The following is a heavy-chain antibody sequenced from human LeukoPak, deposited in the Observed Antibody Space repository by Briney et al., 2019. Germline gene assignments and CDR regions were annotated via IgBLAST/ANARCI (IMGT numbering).Heavy chain of an antibody. Sequence: GGSLRLFCAASGFTFSSYAMSWVRQAPGKGLEWVSAISGSGGSTYYADSVKGRFTISRNNSKNTLYLQMNSLRAEDTAVYYCAKGPYSSSWSDYWGQGTLVTVSS. CDR2: ISGSGGST. CDR1: GFTFSSYA. J-gene: IGHJ4*02. V-gene: IGHV3-23*01. CDR3: AKGPYSSSWSDY. D-gene: IGHD6-13*01.